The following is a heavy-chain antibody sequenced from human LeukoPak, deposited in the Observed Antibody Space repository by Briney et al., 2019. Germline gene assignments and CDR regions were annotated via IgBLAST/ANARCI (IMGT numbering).Heavy chain of an antibody. Sequence: GGSLRLSCAASGFTFSSYWMTWVRQAPGKGLEWVSSISSSSSYIYYADSVKGRFTISRDNAKNSLYLQMNSLRAEDTAVYYCAREGPYYDFWSGYYTGRTAFDIWGQGTMVTVSS. V-gene: IGHV3-21*01. CDR1: GFTFSSYW. CDR3: AREGPYYDFWSGYYTGRTAFDI. D-gene: IGHD3-3*01. J-gene: IGHJ3*02. CDR2: ISSSSSYI.